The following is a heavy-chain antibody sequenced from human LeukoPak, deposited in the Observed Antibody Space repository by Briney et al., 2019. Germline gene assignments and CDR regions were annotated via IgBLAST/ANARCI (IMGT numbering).Heavy chain of an antibody. CDR1: GFTLSSYS. CDR3: ASFPPYMVRTDAFDI. Sequence: PGGSLRLSCAASGFTLSSYSMNWVRQAPGEGLEWVSSISRSSAYIYYADSVKGRFTISRDNAKNSLYLQMNSLRAEDTAVYYCASFPPYMVRTDAFDIWGQGTMVTVSS. D-gene: IGHD3-10*01. J-gene: IGHJ3*02. CDR2: ISRSSAYI. V-gene: IGHV3-21*01.